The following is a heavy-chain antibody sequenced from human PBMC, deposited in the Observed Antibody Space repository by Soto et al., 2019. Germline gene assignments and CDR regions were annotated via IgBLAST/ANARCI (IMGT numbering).Heavy chain of an antibody. V-gene: IGHV3-48*01. D-gene: IGHD6-19*01. CDR1: GFTFSSYG. Sequence: GGSLRLSCAASGFTFSSYGLHWVRQAPGKGLEWVSSISSSSTIYYADSVKGRFTISRDNVQNSLYLQMHSLRAEDTAVYYCARERGSGWTFDYWGQGTLVTVSS. J-gene: IGHJ4*02. CDR2: ISSSSTI. CDR3: ARERGSGWTFDY.